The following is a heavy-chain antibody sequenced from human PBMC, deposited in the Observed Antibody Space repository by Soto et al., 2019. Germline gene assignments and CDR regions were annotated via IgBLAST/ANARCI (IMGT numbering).Heavy chain of an antibody. CDR3: ARNSRGFGELTPLDYYYYYYMDV. J-gene: IGHJ6*03. Sequence: ASVKVSCKASGYTFTSYAMHWVRQAPGQRLEWMGWINAGNGNTKYSQKFQGRVTITRDTSASTAYMELSSLRSEDTAVYYCARNSRGFGELTPLDYYYYYYMDVWGKGTTVTSP. CDR1: GYTFTSYA. CDR2: INAGNGNT. D-gene: IGHD3-10*01. V-gene: IGHV1-3*01.